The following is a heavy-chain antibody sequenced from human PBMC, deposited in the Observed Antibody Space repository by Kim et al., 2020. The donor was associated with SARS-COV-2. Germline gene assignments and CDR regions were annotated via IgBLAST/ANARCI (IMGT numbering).Heavy chain of an antibody. CDR3: ATYTTSSLEFDF. Sequence: SETLSRTCTVSGGSIYTYYWSWIRQPPGKGLEWIGFIYYTGSTNNNPSLESRVTMSLDTSKNQFSLRLSSVTAADTAVYYCATYTTSSLEFDFWGRGTLV. CDR1: GGSIYTYY. V-gene: IGHV4-59*08. J-gene: IGHJ4*02. CDR2: IYYTGST. D-gene: IGHD2-2*02.